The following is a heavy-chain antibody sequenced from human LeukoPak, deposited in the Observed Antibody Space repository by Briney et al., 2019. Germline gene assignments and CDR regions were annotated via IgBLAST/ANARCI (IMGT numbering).Heavy chain of an antibody. J-gene: IGHJ4*02. CDR1: GFTFGDYT. CDR3: TRQDSSTWYMVLGG. CDR2: IRSKTYGGTT. Sequence: GGSLRLSCTASGFTFGDYTMSWFRQAPGKGLEWVGFIRSKTYGGTTEYAASVKGRFTISRDDSKSIAYLQMNSLKTEDTAVYYCTRQDSSTWYMVLGGWGQGTLVTVSS. V-gene: IGHV3-49*03. D-gene: IGHD6-13*01.